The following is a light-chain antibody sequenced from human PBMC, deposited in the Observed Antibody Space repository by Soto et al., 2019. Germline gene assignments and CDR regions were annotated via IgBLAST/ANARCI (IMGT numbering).Light chain of an antibody. V-gene: IGKV3-20*01. Sequence: EIVLTQSPGTLSLSPGERATLSCRASQSLSSTYLAWYQQKPGQAPRLLIYDASSRATGIPDRFSGSGSGTDFTLTISRLEPEDFGVYYCQQYGTSPGTFGQGTKVDI. CDR2: DAS. J-gene: IGKJ1*01. CDR1: QSLSSTY. CDR3: QQYGTSPGT.